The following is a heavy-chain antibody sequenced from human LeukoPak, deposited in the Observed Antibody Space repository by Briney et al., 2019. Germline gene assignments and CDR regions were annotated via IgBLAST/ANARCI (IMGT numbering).Heavy chain of an antibody. CDR3: ARHASAYDAYDF. J-gene: IGHJ3*01. Sequence: ASVKVSCKTSGYTFAAYYIHWVRQAPGQGLELMGWINPNSGGTNFAQKFQGRVTVTRDTSISTSYMELRRLRSDDTAVYSCARHASAYDAYDFWGQGTMVTVSS. D-gene: IGHD1-26*01. CDR2: INPNSGGT. CDR1: GYTFAAYY. V-gene: IGHV1-2*02.